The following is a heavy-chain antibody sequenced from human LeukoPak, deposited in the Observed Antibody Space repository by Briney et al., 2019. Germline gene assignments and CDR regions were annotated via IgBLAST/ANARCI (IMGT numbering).Heavy chain of an antibody. D-gene: IGHD3-22*01. CDR2: INSDGSST. V-gene: IGHV3-74*01. Sequence: GGSLRLSCAASGFTFSSYWMHWVRQAPGKGLVWVSRINSDGSSTSYADSVKGRFTISRDNAKNTLYLQMNGLRVEDTALYYCVKVKDYYDSNGYFDHWGQGTPVTVSS. CDR1: GFTFSSYW. CDR3: VKVKDYYDSNGYFDH. J-gene: IGHJ4*02.